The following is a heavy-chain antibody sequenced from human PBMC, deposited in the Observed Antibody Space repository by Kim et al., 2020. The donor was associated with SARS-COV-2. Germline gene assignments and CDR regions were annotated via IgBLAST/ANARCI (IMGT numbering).Heavy chain of an antibody. CDR2: IFYSGST. J-gene: IGHJ4*02. V-gene: IGHV4-59*01. Sequence: SETLSLTCTVPSDSISSYYWSWIRQLPGKGLEWIGYIFYSGSTNYNPSLKSRVTISWDTSRNQFSLDLTSVIDADTAVYYCARSEGRASWHQFDYWGQGILVTVSS. CDR3: ARSEGRASWHQFDY. CDR1: SDSISSYY.